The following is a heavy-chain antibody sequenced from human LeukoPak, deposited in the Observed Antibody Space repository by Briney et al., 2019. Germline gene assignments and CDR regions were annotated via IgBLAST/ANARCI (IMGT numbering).Heavy chain of an antibody. Sequence: ASVKVSCKTSGYTFTNLDINWLRQATGQGLEWMGWMKSNNGHTGYAQKFQGRVTMTRDTSISTAYMELSSLTFEDTAVYYCARGPPNWGMVGYWGQGTLVTVSS. CDR2: MKSNNGHT. CDR1: GYTFTNLD. J-gene: IGHJ4*02. V-gene: IGHV1-8*01. CDR3: ARGPPNWGMVGY. D-gene: IGHD7-27*01.